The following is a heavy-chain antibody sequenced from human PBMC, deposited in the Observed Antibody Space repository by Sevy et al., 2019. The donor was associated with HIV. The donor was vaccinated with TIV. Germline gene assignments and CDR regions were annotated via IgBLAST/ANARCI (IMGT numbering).Heavy chain of an antibody. CDR1: GFTFSSYA. Sequence: GGSLRLSCAASGFTFSSYAMHWVRQAPGKGLEWVAVISYDGSNKYYADSVKGRFTISRDNSKNTLYLQMNSLRAEDTAVYYCARDLAVAAPTDYYYYGMDVRGQGTTVTVSS. CDR3: ARDLAVAAPTDYYYYGMDV. D-gene: IGHD6-19*01. V-gene: IGHV3-30-3*01. CDR2: ISYDGSNK. J-gene: IGHJ6*02.